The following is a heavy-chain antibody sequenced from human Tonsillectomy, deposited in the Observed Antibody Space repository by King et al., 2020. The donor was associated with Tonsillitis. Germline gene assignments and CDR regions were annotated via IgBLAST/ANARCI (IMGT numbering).Heavy chain of an antibody. CDR3: AKSRSNYDFWSAFDY. Sequence: HVQLVESGGGVVQPGGSLRLSCAASGFTFSTYVMYWVRQAPGKGLEWVAFIRYDGSDKYYADSVMGRFTVSRDNSKNTLFLQMNSLRAEDTAVYYCAKSRSNYDFWSAFDYWGQGTQVTVSS. V-gene: IGHV3-30*02. J-gene: IGHJ4*02. CDR1: GFTFSTYV. D-gene: IGHD3-3*01. CDR2: IRYDGSDK.